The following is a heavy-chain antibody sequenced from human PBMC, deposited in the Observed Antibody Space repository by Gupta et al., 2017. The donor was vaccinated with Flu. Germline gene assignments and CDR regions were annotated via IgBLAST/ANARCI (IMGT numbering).Heavy chain of an antibody. J-gene: IGHJ4*02. CDR2: TSGSGLTP. CDR1: GITLNGHA. Sequence: EVQLLESGGGLVQPGGSLRLSCAASGITLNGHAMNWVRQAPGKGLEWVSVTSGSGLTPFYADSVKGRFTMSRDNSKNMVYLHMNSLRVEDTAVYYCAKDATTDHSDFPYDDYFDSWGQGTLVTVS. CDR3: AKDATTDHSDFPYDDYFDS. V-gene: IGHV3-23*01. D-gene: IGHD4-4*01.